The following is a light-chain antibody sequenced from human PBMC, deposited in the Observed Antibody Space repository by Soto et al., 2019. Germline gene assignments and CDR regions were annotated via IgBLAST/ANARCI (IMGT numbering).Light chain of an antibody. CDR3: QEDYNLPLT. V-gene: IGKV3-15*01. J-gene: IGKJ4*01. CDR2: FAS. CDR1: QSVSNN. Sequence: EIVMTQSPATLSVSPGERATLSCRASQSVSNNLAWYQQKPGQAPRLLIYFASTRATGIPARFSGSGSGTEFPPHYRSLTFGEFSVYFCQEDYNLPLTFGGGTKVEIK.